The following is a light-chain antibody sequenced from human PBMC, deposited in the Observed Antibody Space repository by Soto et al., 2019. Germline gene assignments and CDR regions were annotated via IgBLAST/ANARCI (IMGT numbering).Light chain of an antibody. CDR2: GAS. CDR1: QSCSRN. V-gene: IGKV3-15*01. Sequence: EIVMTQSPATRSVSPGERATLSCRASQSCSRNLAWYQQKPGQAPRLLIHGASSRATGIPARFSVSGSGTEFTLSISSLQSEDFAVYYCQQYNNWPPTFGGGTKVEIK. CDR3: QQYNNWPPT. J-gene: IGKJ4*01.